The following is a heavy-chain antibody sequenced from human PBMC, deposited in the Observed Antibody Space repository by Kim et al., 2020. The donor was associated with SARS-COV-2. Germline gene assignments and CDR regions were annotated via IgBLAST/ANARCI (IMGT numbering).Heavy chain of an antibody. V-gene: IGHV4-34*01. D-gene: IGHD2-2*01. CDR1: GGSFSGYY. J-gene: IGHJ6*01. CDR3: ASELPVSTSWRYPPSYYY. CDR2: INHSGST. Sequence: SETLSLTCAVYGGSFSGYYWSWIRQPPGKGLEWIGEINHSGSTNYNPSLKSRVTISVDTSKNQFSLKLSSVTAADTAVYYCASELPVSTSWRYPPSYYY.